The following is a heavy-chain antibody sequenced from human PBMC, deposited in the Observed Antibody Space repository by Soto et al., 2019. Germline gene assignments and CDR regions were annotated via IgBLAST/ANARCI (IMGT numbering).Heavy chain of an antibody. CDR2: INPNSGGT. Sequence: GASVKVSCKASGYTFTDYYVDWVREAPGQGLEWMGWINPNSGGTKSAKKCQGRVTMTRDTSISTAYMELSRLRSDDTAVYYCARRKGDYYDSSGYHYYFDYWGQGTLVT. CDR1: GYTFTDYY. J-gene: IGHJ4*02. CDR3: ARRKGDYYDSSGYHYYFDY. V-gene: IGHV1-2*02. D-gene: IGHD3-22*01.